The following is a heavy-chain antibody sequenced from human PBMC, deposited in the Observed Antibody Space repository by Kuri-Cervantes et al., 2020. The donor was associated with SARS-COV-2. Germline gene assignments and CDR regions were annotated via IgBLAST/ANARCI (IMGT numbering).Heavy chain of an antibody. D-gene: IGHD6-13*01. CDR1: GGSFSGYY. J-gene: IGHJ4*02. CDR2: INHSGST. Sequence: GSLRLSCAVYGGSFSGYYWSWIRQPPGKGLEWIGEINHSGSTNYNPSLKSRVTISVDTSKNQFSLKLGSVTAADTAVYYCARGSSSWDFDYWGQGTLVTVSS. CDR3: ARGSSSWDFDY. V-gene: IGHV4-34*01.